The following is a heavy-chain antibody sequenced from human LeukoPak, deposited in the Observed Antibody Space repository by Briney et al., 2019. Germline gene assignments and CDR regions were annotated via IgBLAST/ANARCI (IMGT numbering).Heavy chain of an antibody. D-gene: IGHD3-10*01. CDR2: ISWNSGSI. CDR1: GFTFDDYA. Sequence: GGSLRLSCAASGFTFDDYAMHWVRQAPGKGLEWVSGISWNSGSIGYADSVKGRFTISGDNAKNSLYLQMNSLRAEDMALYYCAKDSTLGYYGSGSYFDYWGQGTLVTVSS. J-gene: IGHJ4*02. CDR3: AKDSTLGYYGSGSYFDY. V-gene: IGHV3-9*03.